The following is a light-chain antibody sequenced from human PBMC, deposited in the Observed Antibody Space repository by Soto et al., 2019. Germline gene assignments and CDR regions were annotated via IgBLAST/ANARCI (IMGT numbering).Light chain of an antibody. J-gene: IGLJ1*01. CDR2: EVV. CDR3: KSYAGSNTYV. Sequence: QSVLTQPPSASGSPGQSVTISCTGTKNDIGVYDFVSWYQRHPGKAPRLIIYEVVQRPSGVPDRFSGSKSGNTASLTASGLQAADEADYFCKSYAGSNTYVFGSGTKVTVL. CDR1: KNDIGVYDF. V-gene: IGLV2-8*01.